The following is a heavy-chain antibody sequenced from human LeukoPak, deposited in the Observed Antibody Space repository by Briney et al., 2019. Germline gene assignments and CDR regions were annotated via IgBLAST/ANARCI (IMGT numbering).Heavy chain of an antibody. D-gene: IGHD5-18*01. J-gene: IGHJ3*02. Sequence: PGGSLRLSCAASGFSLIGNAVSWVRQAPGKRPEWVAGIGPDDATFYPASVRGRFTISRDTSQNTMYLQMNSLRAEDTALYYCAKGNLQLGQDACDIWGQGTMVTVSS. V-gene: IGHV3-23*01. CDR3: AKGNLQLGQDACDI. CDR1: GFSLIGNA. CDR2: IGPDDAT.